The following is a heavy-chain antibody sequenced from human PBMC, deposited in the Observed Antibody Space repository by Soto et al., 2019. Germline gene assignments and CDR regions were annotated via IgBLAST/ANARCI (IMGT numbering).Heavy chain of an antibody. V-gene: IGHV1-18*01. J-gene: IGHJ4*02. CDR2: INTYNHNT. CDR3: ARDSRYCSGTSCYQGFDY. D-gene: IGHD2-15*01. CDR1: GYTFTSSG. Sequence: ASVKVSCKASGYTFTSSGISWVRQAPGQGPEWMGWINTYNHNTNYAQKLQGRVTMTTDTSTNTAYMELRSLRSDDTAVYYCARDSRYCSGTSCYQGFDYWGLGTLVTVSS.